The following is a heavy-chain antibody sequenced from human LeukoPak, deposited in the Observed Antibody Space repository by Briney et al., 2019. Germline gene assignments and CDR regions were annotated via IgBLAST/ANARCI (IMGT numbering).Heavy chain of an antibody. Sequence: SETLSLTCTVSGGSISSHYWSWIRQPPGKGLEWIGYIYYSGSTNYNPSLKSRVTISVDTSKNQFSLKLSSVTAADTAVYYCARFSGQLASDYWGQGTLVTVSS. V-gene: IGHV4-59*11. CDR2: IYYSGST. J-gene: IGHJ4*02. CDR1: GGSISSHY. D-gene: IGHD6-13*01. CDR3: ARFSGQLASDY.